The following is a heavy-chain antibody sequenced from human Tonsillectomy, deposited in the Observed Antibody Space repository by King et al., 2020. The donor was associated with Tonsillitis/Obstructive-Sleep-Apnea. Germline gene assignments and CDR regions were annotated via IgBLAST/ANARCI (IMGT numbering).Heavy chain of an antibody. CDR1: GFTFRSYS. CDR2: ISSSSSYI. Sequence: VQLVESGGGLVKPGGSLRLSCAASGFTFRSYSMNWVCHAPGRGLEFVSSISSSSSYIYYADSVKGRFTISRDNAKNSLYFQMVSLRAEDTAVYYCARGGAAVVSGVDYWGQGALVTVSS. V-gene: IGHV3-21*01. CDR3: ARGGAAVVSGVDY. D-gene: IGHD4-23*01. J-gene: IGHJ4*02.